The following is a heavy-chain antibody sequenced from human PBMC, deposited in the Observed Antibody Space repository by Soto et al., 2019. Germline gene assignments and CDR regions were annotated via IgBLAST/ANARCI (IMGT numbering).Heavy chain of an antibody. CDR2: IKQDGSEK. V-gene: IGHV3-7*01. J-gene: IGHJ4*02. D-gene: IGHD6-13*01. CDR3: ARVAAGLFDY. CDR1: GFTFSSNW. Sequence: EVQLVESGGGLVQPGGSLRLSCAASGFTFSSNWMSWVRQAPGKGLEWVANIKQDGSEKYYVQSVKGRFTLSRDNATNSLYLQMSSLRAEDRGGYYCARVAAGLFDYWGQGTLVTVSS.